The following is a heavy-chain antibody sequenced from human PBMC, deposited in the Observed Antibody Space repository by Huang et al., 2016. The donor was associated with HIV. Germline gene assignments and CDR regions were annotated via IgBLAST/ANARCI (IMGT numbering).Heavy chain of an antibody. Sequence: QVQLVQSGAEVKKRGASVKVSCKASGFNFNNYDFNWVRQASGQGLEWMEWMNPKRGNTGYAQKVQGRVTITRNTSITTAYMELRSLRSEDTAVYYCARARGFLYDSTGYYSRYYFDSWGQGTLVTISS. CDR2: MNPKRGNT. CDR1: GFNFNNYD. D-gene: IGHD3-22*01. V-gene: IGHV1-8*03. J-gene: IGHJ4*02. CDR3: ARARGFLYDSTGYYSRYYFDS.